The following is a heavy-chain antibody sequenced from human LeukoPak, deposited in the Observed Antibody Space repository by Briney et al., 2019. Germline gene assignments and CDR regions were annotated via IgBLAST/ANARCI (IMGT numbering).Heavy chain of an antibody. CDR1: GGSMFNYY. V-gene: IGHV4-4*08. D-gene: IGHD3-22*01. Sequence: SETLSLTCTVSGGSMFNYYWNWIRQPPGKGLEWIGYIYVNGITNYSPSLRSRGTISIATSKNQFSLRLTSGTAADTAMYYCARRAYYDSSGYHPTSGYFDLWGRGTLVSVSS. CDR3: ARRAYYDSSGYHPTSGYFDL. CDR2: IYVNGIT. J-gene: IGHJ2*01.